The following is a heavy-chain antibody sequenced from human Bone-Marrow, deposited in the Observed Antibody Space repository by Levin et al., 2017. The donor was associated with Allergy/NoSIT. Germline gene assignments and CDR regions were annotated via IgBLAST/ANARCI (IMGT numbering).Heavy chain of an antibody. CDR2: ISSSSSYI. CDR3: ARDVGGDPTLDAFDI. D-gene: IGHD2-21*02. CDR1: GFTFSSYS. V-gene: IGHV3-21*01. Sequence: SCAASGFTFSSYSMNWVRQAPGKGLEWVSSISSSSSYIYYADSVKGRFTISRDNAKNSLYLQMNSLRAEDTAVYYCARDVGGDPTLDAFDIWGQGTMVTVSS. J-gene: IGHJ3*02.